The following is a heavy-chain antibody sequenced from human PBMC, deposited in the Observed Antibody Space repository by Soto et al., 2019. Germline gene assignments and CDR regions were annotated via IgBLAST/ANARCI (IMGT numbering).Heavy chain of an antibody. V-gene: IGHV2-5*02. D-gene: IGHD3-16*01. CDR1: GFSLSTRDVG. CDR3: AHCRGGVASF. J-gene: IGHJ4*02. CDR2: IYWDGDK. Sequence: SGPTRVNPTQTLTLTCTFSGFSLSTRDVGVGWIRQPPGKALEWLGVIYWDGDKRYSPSLKSRLTITEDTSKNQVVLRMTKMDPVDTATYFCAHCRGGVASFWGQGTLVTVSS.